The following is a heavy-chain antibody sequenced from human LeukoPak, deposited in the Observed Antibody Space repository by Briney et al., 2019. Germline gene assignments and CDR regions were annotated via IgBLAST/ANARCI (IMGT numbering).Heavy chain of an antibody. CDR1: GFTFSSYW. J-gene: IGHJ4*02. CDR2: INSDGSST. CDR3: ARSYSSYDFDY. Sequence: GGSLRLSCAASGFTFSSYWMHWVRQAPGKGLVWVSRINSDGSSTSYADSVKGRFTISRDNAKNTLYLQMNSLRAEDTAVYYCARSYSSYDFDYWGQGTLVTVSS. V-gene: IGHV3-74*01. D-gene: IGHD6-6*01.